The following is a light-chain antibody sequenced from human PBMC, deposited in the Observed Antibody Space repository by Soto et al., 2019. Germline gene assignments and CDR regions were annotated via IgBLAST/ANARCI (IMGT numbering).Light chain of an antibody. CDR3: SSYTSSSTPWV. V-gene: IGLV2-14*01. Sequence: QSARTQPASVSGSPGQSITISCTGTSSDVGGYNYVSWYQQHPGKAPKLMIYEVSNRPSGVSNRFSGSKSGNMASLTISGLQAEDEADYYCSSYTSSSTPWVFGGGTKLTVL. J-gene: IGLJ3*02. CDR2: EVS. CDR1: SSDVGGYNY.